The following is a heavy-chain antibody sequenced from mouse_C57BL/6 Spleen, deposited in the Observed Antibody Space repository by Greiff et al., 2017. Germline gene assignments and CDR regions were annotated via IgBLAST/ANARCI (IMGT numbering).Heavy chain of an antibody. CDR3: AHMGFAY. D-gene: IGHD1-1*02. CDR2: IYPGSGST. Sequence: QVQLQQSGTELVKPGASVKLSCKASGYTFTSYWMHWVKQRPGQGLEWIGDIYPGSGSTNYNEKFKSKATLTVDTSSSTAYMQLSSLTSEDSAVYYCAHMGFAYWGQGTLVTVSA. J-gene: IGHJ3*01. CDR1: GYTFTSYW. V-gene: IGHV1-55*01.